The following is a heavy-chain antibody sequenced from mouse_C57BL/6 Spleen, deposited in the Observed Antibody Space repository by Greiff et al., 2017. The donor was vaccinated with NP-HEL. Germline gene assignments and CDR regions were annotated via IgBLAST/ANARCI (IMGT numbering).Heavy chain of an antibody. V-gene: IGHV1-80*01. D-gene: IGHD3-2*02. Sequence: VQLQQSGAELVKPGASVKISCKASGYAFSSYWMNWVKQRPGKGLEWIGQIYPGDGDTNYNGKFKGKATLTADKSSSTAYMQLSSLTSEDSAVYFCARRSSGYPYAMDYWGQGTSVTVSS. J-gene: IGHJ4*01. CDR1: GYAFSSYW. CDR3: ARRSSGYPYAMDY. CDR2: IYPGDGDT.